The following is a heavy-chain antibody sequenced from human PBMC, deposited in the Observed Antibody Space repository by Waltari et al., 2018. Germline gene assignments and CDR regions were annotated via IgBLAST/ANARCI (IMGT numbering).Heavy chain of an antibody. CDR2: INTNTGNP. CDR1: GYTFTSHA. CDR3: ASEHSRGMDV. V-gene: IGHV7-4-1*02. Sequence: KPGASVKVSCKSSGYTFTSHALNWVRQAPGQGLEWMGWINTNTGNPTYAQGFTGRFVFSLDTSGSTASLQISSLKAEDTAVYYCASEHSRGMDVWGQGTTVIVSS. J-gene: IGHJ6*02.